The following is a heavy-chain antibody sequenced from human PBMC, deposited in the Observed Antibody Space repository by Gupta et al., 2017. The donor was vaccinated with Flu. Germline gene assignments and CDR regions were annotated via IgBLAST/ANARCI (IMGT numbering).Heavy chain of an antibody. CDR1: GYTFTDYY. D-gene: IGHD2-15*01. CDR3: ARDGCSGTSCSYRWLDP. J-gene: IGHJ5*02. CDR2: INPNNEVT. V-gene: IGHV1-2*02. Sequence: QVQPVQSGAEVRKPGASVTVSCKASGYTFTDYYVHWVRQAPGQGPEWMGWINPNNEVTNYAREFQGRVTMTRDTSFSTVYMDLTSLISDDSAIYYCARDGCSGTSCSYRWLDPWGQGTLVTVSS.